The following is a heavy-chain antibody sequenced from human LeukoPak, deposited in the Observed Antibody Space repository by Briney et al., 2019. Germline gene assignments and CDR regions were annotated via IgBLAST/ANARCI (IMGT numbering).Heavy chain of an antibody. CDR2: IYSGGST. J-gene: IGHJ6*02. D-gene: IGHD6-19*01. CDR1: GFTVSSNY. CDR3: ARPPYSSGSLIYYGMDV. Sequence: PGGSLRLSCAASGFTVSSNYMSWVRQAPGKGLEWVSVIYSGGSTYYADSVKGRFTISRDISKNTLYLQMNSLRAEDTAVYYCARPPYSSGSLIYYGMDVWGQGTTVTVSS. V-gene: IGHV3-53*01.